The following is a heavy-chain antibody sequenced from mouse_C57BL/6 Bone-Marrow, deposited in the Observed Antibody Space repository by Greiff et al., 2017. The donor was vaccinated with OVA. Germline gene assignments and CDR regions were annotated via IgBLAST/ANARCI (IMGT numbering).Heavy chain of an antibody. CDR1: GYAFTNYL. J-gene: IGHJ1*03. V-gene: IGHV1-54*01. CDR2: INPGSGGT. Sequence: QVQLKQSGAELVRPGTSVKVSCKASGYAFTNYLIEWVKQRPGQGLEWIGVINPGSGGTNYNEKFKGKATLTADKSSSTAYMQLSSLTSEDSAVYFCARKGSNYPWYFDVWGTGTTVTVSS. D-gene: IGHD2-5*01. CDR3: ARKGSNYPWYFDV.